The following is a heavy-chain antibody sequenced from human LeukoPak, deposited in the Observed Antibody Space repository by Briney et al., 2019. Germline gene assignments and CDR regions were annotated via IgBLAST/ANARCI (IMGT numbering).Heavy chain of an antibody. Sequence: PGGSLRLSCAASGFTFSSYSMNWVRQAPGKGLEWVSYISSSGSTIYYADSVKGRFTISRDNAKNSLYLQMNSLKAEDTAVYYCARRTYYYDSMASYDAFDIWGQGTMVTVSS. CDR2: ISSSGSTI. CDR3: ARRTYYYDSMASYDAFDI. J-gene: IGHJ3*02. CDR1: GFTFSSYS. D-gene: IGHD3-22*01. V-gene: IGHV3-48*04.